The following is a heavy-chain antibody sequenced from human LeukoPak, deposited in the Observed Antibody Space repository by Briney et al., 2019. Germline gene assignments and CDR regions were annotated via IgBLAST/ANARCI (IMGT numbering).Heavy chain of an antibody. Sequence: PGGSLRLSCAASGFTFSSYGMHWVRQAPGKGLEWVAVISYDGSNKYYADSVKGRFTISRDNAKNSLYLQMNSLRAEDTAVYYCARGGLHYDILTGYYNWGQGTLVTVSS. D-gene: IGHD3-9*01. J-gene: IGHJ4*02. CDR2: ISYDGSNK. V-gene: IGHV3-30*03. CDR3: ARGGLHYDILTGYYN. CDR1: GFTFSSYG.